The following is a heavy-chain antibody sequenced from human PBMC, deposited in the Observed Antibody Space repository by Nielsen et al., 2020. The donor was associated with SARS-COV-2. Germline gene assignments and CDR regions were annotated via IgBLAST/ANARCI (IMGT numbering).Heavy chain of an antibody. CDR1: GFTFDDYG. V-gene: IGHV3-20*04. J-gene: IGHJ4*02. CDR3: AGSGYWEWDY. CDR2: INWNGGST. D-gene: IGHD3-3*01. Sequence: GESLKISCAASGFTFDDYGMSWVRQGSGKGLEWVSGINWNGGSTGYADSVKGRFTISRDNAKNSLYLQMNSLRAEDTAVYYCAGSGYWEWDYWGQGTLVTVSS.